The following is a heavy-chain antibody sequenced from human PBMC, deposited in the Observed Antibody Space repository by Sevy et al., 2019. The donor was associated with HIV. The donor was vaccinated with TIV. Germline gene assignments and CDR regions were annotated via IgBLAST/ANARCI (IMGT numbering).Heavy chain of an antibody. V-gene: IGHV1-2*02. CDR1: GYTFTGYY. J-gene: IGHJ3*02. CDR3: ARDRYYYDSSGAFDI. CDR2: INPNSGGT. Sequence: ASVKVSCKASGYTFTGYYMHCVRQAPGQGLEWMGWINPNSGGTNYAQKFQGRVTMTRDTSISTAYMELSRLRSDDTAVYYCARDRYYYDSSGAFDIWGQGTMVTVSS. D-gene: IGHD3-22*01.